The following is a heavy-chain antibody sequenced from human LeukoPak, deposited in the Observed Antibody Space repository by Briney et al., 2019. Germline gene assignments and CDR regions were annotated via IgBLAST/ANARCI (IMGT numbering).Heavy chain of an antibody. J-gene: IGHJ6*02. CDR2: ISSSSSYI. CDR1: GFTFSSYS. Sequence: PGGSLRLSCAASGFTFSSYSMNWVRQAPGKGLEWVSSISSSSSYIYYADSVKGRFTISRDNAKNSLYLQMNSLRAEDTAVYYCAREDYDFWSGLFYGMDVWGQGTTVTVSS. CDR3: AREDYDFWSGLFYGMDV. V-gene: IGHV3-21*01. D-gene: IGHD3-3*01.